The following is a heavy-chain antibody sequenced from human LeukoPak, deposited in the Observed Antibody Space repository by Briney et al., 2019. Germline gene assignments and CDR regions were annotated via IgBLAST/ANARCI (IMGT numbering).Heavy chain of an antibody. V-gene: IGHV4-39*07. Sequence: SETLSLTCTVSGGSISSSSYYWGWIRQPPGKGLEWIGSIYYSGSTYYNPSLKSRVTISVDTSKNQFSLKLSSVTAADTAVYYCARGRGGGPTSLIDYWGQGTLVTVSS. CDR3: ARGRGGGPTSLIDY. D-gene: IGHD3-16*01. CDR1: GGSISSSSYY. CDR2: IYYSGST. J-gene: IGHJ4*02.